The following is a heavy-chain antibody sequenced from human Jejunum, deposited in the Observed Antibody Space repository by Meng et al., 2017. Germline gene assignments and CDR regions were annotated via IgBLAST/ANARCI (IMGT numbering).Heavy chain of an antibody. CDR1: GDSISSTNW. J-gene: IGHJ4*02. CDR3: ARGVGDIRVGFDY. CDR2: IHHSGRT. V-gene: IGHV4-4*02. Sequence: SETLSLTCAVSGDSISSTNWWDWLRQPPGKGLEWIGEIHHSGRTNFHPSLKSRVTISVDDSKNQFSLTLRSVTAADTAVYYCARGVGDIRVGFDYWGQGILVTVSS. D-gene: IGHD5-12*01.